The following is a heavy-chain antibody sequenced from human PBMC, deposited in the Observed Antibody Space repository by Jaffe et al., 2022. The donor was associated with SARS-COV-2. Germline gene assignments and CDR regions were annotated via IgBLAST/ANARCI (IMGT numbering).Heavy chain of an antibody. CDR2: INPSGGST. J-gene: IGHJ6*02. CDR3: ARELPLRGIDYYYGMDV. D-gene: IGHD6-13*01. Sequence: QVQLVQSGAEVKKPGASVKVSCKASGYTFTSYYMHWVRQAPGQGLEWMGIINPSGGSTSYAQKFQGRVTMTRDTSTSTVYMELSSLRSEDTAVYYCARELPLRGIDYYYGMDVWGQGTTVTVSS. CDR1: GYTFTSYY. V-gene: IGHV1-46*01.